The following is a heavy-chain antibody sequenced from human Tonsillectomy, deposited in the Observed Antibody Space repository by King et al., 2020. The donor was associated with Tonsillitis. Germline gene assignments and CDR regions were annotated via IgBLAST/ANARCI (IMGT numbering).Heavy chain of an antibody. CDR3: AKDIGAEAGGWFDP. V-gene: IGHV3-9*01. D-gene: IGHD6-13*01. CDR1: RFTFDDYA. J-gene: IGHJ5*02. CDR2: ISWNSDSM. Sequence: VQLVESGGGLGQPGRSLRLSCAASRFTFDDYAMHWGRQAPGKGLEWGSGISWNSDSMDYADYVKGRFTISRDNAKNALYLQMNSLRGEDTALYYCAKDIGAEAGGWFDPWGQGTLVTVSS.